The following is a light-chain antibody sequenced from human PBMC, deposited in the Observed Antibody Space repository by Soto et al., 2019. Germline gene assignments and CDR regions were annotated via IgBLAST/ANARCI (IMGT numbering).Light chain of an antibody. CDR3: QQRSNWPPN. J-gene: IGKJ4*01. V-gene: IGKV3-11*01. CDR2: DAS. Sequence: EIVLTQSPATLSLSPGERATLSCRASQSVSSYLAWYQQKPGQAPRLLIYDASNRATGIPARFSGSGSGTDFTPTISSLEPEDFAVYYCQQRSNWPPNFGGGTKVDNK. CDR1: QSVSSY.